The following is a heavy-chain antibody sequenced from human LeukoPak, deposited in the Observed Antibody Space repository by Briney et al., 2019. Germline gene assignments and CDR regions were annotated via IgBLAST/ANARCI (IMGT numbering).Heavy chain of an antibody. V-gene: IGHV4-61*02. CDR3: ARDSPPEYSNYGYFDL. D-gene: IGHD4-11*01. Sequence: SETLSLTCTVSGGSISSGSYYWSWIRQPAGKGLEWIGRIYTSGSTNYNPSLKIRVTISVDTSKHQSSLKLRSVPAADTAVYYCARDSPPEYSNYGYFDLWGRGTLVTVSS. J-gene: IGHJ2*01. CDR1: GGSISSGSYY. CDR2: IYTSGST.